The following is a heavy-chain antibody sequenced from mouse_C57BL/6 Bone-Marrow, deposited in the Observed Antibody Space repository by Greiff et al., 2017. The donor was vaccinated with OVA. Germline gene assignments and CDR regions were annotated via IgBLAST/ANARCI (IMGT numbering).Heavy chain of an antibody. D-gene: IGHD4-1*01. V-gene: IGHV1-82*01. Sequence: QVQLQQSGPELVKPGASVKISCKASGYAFSSSWMNWVKQRPGKGLEWIGRISPGDGDTNYNGKFKGKATLTADKSSSTAYMQLSSLTSEDSAVYFCARGNWPFDYWGQGTTLTVSS. CDR2: ISPGDGDT. CDR3: ARGNWPFDY. J-gene: IGHJ2*01. CDR1: GYAFSSSW.